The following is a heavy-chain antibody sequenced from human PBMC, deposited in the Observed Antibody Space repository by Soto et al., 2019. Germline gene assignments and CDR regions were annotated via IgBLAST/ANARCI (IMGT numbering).Heavy chain of an antibody. V-gene: IGHV1-69*01. CDR3: ASNYYDTNWFDT. CDR1: GGTFSSYA. Sequence: KVSCKASGGTFSSYAISWVRQAPGQGLEWMGGIIPIFGTANYAQKFQGRVTITADESTSTAYMELSSLRSEDTAVYYCASNYYDTNWFDTWGQGTRVTVSA. J-gene: IGHJ5*02. CDR2: IIPIFGTA. D-gene: IGHD3-22*01.